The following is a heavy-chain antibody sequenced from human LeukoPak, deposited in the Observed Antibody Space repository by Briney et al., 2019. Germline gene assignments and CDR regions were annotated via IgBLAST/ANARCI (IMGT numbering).Heavy chain of an antibody. CDR2: INHSGST. Sequence: SETLSLTCAVYGGSFSGYYWSWIRQRPGKGLERIGEINHSGSTYCNPPLKSRVTISVDTSKNQFSLKLSSVTAADTAVYYCARDWGVTARPGYMDVWGKGTTVTVSS. J-gene: IGHJ6*03. CDR1: GGSFSGYY. CDR3: ARDWGVTARPGYMDV. D-gene: IGHD6-6*01. V-gene: IGHV4-34*01.